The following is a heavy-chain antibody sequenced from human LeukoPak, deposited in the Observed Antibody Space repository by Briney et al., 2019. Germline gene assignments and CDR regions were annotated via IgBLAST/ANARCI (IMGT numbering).Heavy chain of an antibody. J-gene: IGHJ4*02. CDR1: GYIFTSYW. CDR2: IYPGDSDT. CDR3: ASITGTPGYFDY. D-gene: IGHD1-1*01. Sequence: VAALQISCQASGYIFTSYWIGWVRQLPGKGLEWMGIIYPGDSDTRYSPSFQGQVTLSADKSISTAYLQWSSLRASDTAMYYCASITGTPGYFDYWGQGTLVTVSS. V-gene: IGHV5-51*01.